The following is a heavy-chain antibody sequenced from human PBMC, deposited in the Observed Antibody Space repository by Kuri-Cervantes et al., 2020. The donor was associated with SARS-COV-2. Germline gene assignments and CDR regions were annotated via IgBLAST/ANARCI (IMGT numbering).Heavy chain of an antibody. CDR3: ARGAPLRFLEWLFWWFDP. CDR2: TYYRSKWYN. V-gene: IGHV6-1*01. J-gene: IGHJ5*02. D-gene: IGHD3-3*01. Sequence: LRLSCAISGDSVSSNSAAWNWIRQSPSRGLEWLGRTYYRSKWYNDYAVSVKSRITINPDTSKNQFSLQLNSVTPEDTAVYYCARGAPLRFLEWLFWWFDPWGQGTLVTASS. CDR1: GDSVSSNSAA.